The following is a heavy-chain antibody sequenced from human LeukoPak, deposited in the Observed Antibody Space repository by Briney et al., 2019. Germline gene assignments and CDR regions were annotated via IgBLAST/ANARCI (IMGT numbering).Heavy chain of an antibody. V-gene: IGHV3-74*01. J-gene: IGHJ4*02. CDR1: GFTFSSYW. D-gene: IGHD4-17*01. Sequence: GGSLRLSCAASGFTFSSYWMHWVRQVPGKGLVWVSRINSDGSSTSYADSVKGRFTISRDNAKNTLYLQMNSLRAEDTAVYYCAKDRGYGDYPDYWGQGTLVTVSS. CDR2: INSDGSST. CDR3: AKDRGYGDYPDY.